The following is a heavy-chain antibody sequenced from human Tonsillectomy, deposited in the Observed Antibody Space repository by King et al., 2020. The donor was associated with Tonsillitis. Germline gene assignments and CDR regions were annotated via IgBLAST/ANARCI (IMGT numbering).Heavy chain of an antibody. J-gene: IGHJ4*02. CDR1: GHTLTGYY. V-gene: IGHV1-2*04. D-gene: IGHD3-16*01. CDR2: INPNSGGP. CDR3: TRDLAGR. Sequence: QLVQSGAEVKKPGASVRVSCKASGHTLTGYYIHWLRQAPGQGLEWMGWINPNSGGPNYAQKFQGWVTMTRDTSISTTYLDLTRLTSDDTAVYYCTRDLAGRWGQGTLVTVSS.